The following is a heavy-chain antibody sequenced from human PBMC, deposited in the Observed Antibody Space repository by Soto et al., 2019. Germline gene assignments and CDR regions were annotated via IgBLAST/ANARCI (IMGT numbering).Heavy chain of an antibody. CDR3: VRGDVFDI. V-gene: IGHV4-4*07. J-gene: IGHJ3*02. CDR2: IYSAGST. CDR1: GGSISGYF. Sequence: QLQLQESGPGLVKPSETLSLICTVSGGSISGYFWSWVRQPAGKGLEWIGRIYSAGSTNYNPSLESRVTMSVDTSQNQCSLKLTSVTAADTAMYYCVRGDVFDIWGRGTMVTVSS. D-gene: IGHD3-16*01.